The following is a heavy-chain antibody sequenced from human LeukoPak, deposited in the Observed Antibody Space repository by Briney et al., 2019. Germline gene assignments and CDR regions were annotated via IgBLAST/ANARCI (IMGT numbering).Heavy chain of an antibody. CDR1: GGSFSGYY. Sequence: PSETLSLTCAAYGGSFSGYYWSWIRQPPGKGLEWIGEINHSGSTNYNPSLKSRVTISVDTSKNQFSLKLSSVTAADTAVYYCARRQGPYYYGSGSYYKSEARFDPWGQGTLVTVSS. D-gene: IGHD3-10*01. J-gene: IGHJ5*02. CDR3: ARRQGPYYYGSGSYYKSEARFDP. V-gene: IGHV4-34*01. CDR2: INHSGST.